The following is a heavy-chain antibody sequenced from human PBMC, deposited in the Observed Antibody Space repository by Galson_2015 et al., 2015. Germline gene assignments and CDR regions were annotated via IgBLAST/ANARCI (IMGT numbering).Heavy chain of an antibody. Sequence: SLRLSCAASGFTFSSYAMHWIRQAPGKGLEWVAVISYDGSNKYYADSVKGRFTISRDNSKNTLYLQMNSLRAGDTAVYYCAREGIVVVPAAALDYWGQGTLVTVSS. D-gene: IGHD2-2*01. J-gene: IGHJ4*02. CDR3: AREGIVVVPAAALDY. V-gene: IGHV3-30-3*01. CDR1: GFTFSSYA. CDR2: ISYDGSNK.